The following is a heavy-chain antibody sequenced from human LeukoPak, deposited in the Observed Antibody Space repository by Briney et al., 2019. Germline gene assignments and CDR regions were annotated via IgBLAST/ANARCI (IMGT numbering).Heavy chain of an antibody. V-gene: IGHV1-18*01. D-gene: IGHD3-22*01. CDR3: ARVYYYDSSGYYYFDY. CDR2: ISAYNGNT. J-gene: IGHJ4*02. CDR1: GYTFTSYG. Sequence: ASVKVSCKASGYTFTSYGISWVRQAPGQGLEWMGWISAYNGNTNYAQKLQGRVTMTTDTSTSTAYMGLRSLRSDDTAVYYCARVYYYDSSGYYYFDYWGQGTLVTVSS.